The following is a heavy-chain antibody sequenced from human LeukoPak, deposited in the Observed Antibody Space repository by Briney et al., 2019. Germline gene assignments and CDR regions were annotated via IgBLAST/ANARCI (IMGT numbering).Heavy chain of an antibody. V-gene: IGHV3-74*01. Sequence: PGGSLRLSCAASGFTFRNYWMHWVRQAPGKGVVWVSRVKGDGSFTDYADSVKGRFTISRDNAKNTLYLQMYSLRAEDTAAYYCVRDGDDYNFDYWGQGSLVTVSS. CDR2: VKGDGSFT. CDR3: VRDGDDYNFDY. D-gene: IGHD5-24*01. J-gene: IGHJ4*02. CDR1: GFTFRNYW.